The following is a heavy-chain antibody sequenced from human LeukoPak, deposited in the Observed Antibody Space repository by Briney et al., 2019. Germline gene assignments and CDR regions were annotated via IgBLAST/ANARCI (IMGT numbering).Heavy chain of an antibody. D-gene: IGHD3-10*01. Sequence: PSETLSLTCTVSGDSISNYYWSWIRQPAGKGLEWIGRIYTSGSTNYNPSLKSRVAMSVDTSKNQFSLKLSSVTAADTAVYYCARVSLVRGAPDYYFDYWGQGTLVTVSS. CDR3: ARVSLVRGAPDYYFDY. V-gene: IGHV4-4*07. CDR2: IYTSGST. CDR1: GDSISNYY. J-gene: IGHJ4*02.